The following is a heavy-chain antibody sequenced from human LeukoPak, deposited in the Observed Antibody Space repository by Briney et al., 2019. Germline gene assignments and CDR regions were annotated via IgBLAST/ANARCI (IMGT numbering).Heavy chain of an antibody. CDR1: GYTFTGYY. CDR2: INPNSGGT. V-gene: IGHV1-2*02. D-gene: IGHD3-22*01. J-gene: IGHJ5*02. CDR3: ARTLPRIIMIVVMKRHWFDP. Sequence: ASVKVSCKASGYTFTGYYMHWVRQAPGQGLECMGWINPNSGGTNYAQKFQGRVTMTRDTSISTAYMELSRLRSDDTAVYYCARTLPRIIMIVVMKRHWFDPWGQGTLVTVSS.